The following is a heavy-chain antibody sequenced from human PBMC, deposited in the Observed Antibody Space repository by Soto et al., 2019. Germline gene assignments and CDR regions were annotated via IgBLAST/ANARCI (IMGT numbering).Heavy chain of an antibody. CDR1: GGTFSSYA. D-gene: IGHD5-18*01. J-gene: IGHJ4*02. Sequence: ASVKVSCKASGGTFSSYAISWVRQAPGQGLEWMGGIIPIFGTANYAQKFQGRVTITADESTSTAYMELSSLRSEDTAVYYCARDRESEGIQLWLFDYWGQGTLVTSPQ. CDR3: ARDRESEGIQLWLFDY. V-gene: IGHV1-69*13. CDR2: IIPIFGTA.